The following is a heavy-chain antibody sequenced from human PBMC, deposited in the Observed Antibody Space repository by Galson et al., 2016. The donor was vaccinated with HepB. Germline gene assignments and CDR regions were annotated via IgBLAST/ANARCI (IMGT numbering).Heavy chain of an antibody. CDR3: ASERLGIPLFDY. V-gene: IGHV1-3*01. CDR2: INAGNGKT. Sequence: SVKVSCKASGNTFTSYVIHWVRQAPGQRLEWMGWINAGNGKTKYSQKFQGRVTITRDTSASTTYMELSSLRSEDTAVYYCASERLGIPLFDYWGQGTLVTVSS. CDR1: GNTFTSYV. D-gene: IGHD6-25*01. J-gene: IGHJ4*02.